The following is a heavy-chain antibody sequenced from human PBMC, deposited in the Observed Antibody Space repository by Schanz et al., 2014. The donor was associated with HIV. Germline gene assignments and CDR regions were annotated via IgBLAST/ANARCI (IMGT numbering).Heavy chain of an antibody. V-gene: IGHV4-31*03. CDR2: IYYSGST. Sequence: QVQLQESGPGLVKPSQTLSLTCTVSGGSISSGGYYWSWIRQYPGKGLEWIGYIYYSGSTYYNPSLKSRVTISVDTSKNQFSLKLRSVTAADTAVYYCARRGVYSLPPDNRFDPWGQGTLVTVSS. J-gene: IGHJ5*02. CDR3: ARRGVYSLPPDNRFDP. D-gene: IGHD2-8*01. CDR1: GGSISSGGYY.